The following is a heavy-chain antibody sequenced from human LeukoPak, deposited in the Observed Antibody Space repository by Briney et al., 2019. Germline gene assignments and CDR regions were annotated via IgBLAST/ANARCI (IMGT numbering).Heavy chain of an antibody. Sequence: GGPLRLSCAASGFTFSSHWMSWVRPAPGKGLEWVANIWQEGSEKYYVDSVKGRFTISRDNAKNSLYLQMNSLRVEETAVYYGARDQNLVSWGLDYFDYWGRGTLVTVSS. CDR3: ARDQNLVSWGLDYFDY. J-gene: IGHJ4*02. CDR2: IWQEGSEK. CDR1: GFTFSSHW. D-gene: IGHD7-27*01. V-gene: IGHV3-7*01.